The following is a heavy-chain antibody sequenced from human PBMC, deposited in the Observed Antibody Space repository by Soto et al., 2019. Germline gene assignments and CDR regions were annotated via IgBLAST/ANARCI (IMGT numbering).Heavy chain of an antibody. CDR3: ARDGYNGFDY. D-gene: IGHD5-12*01. J-gene: IGHJ4*02. V-gene: IGHV3-74*01. CDR1: GFIFINYL. Sequence: PWGSLRLSCAPSGFIFINYLIHFVRQAPGKWLVWISRINSDGSSASYADSVKGRFTISRDNAKNTLYLQMHSLRDEDTAVYYCARDGYNGFDYWGQGTLVTVSS. CDR2: INSDGSSA.